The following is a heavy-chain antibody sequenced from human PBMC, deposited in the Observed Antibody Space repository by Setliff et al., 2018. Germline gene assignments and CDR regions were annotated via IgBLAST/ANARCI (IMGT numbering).Heavy chain of an antibody. CDR3: ARDLVKDIVVVVWYFDL. D-gene: IGHD2-15*01. CDR2: FWANGNNK. CDR1: GFTFSYYG. V-gene: IGHV3-33*01. J-gene: IGHJ2*01. Sequence: PGGSLRLSCAASGFTFSYYGIHWVRQAPGKGLEWVAVFWANGNNKYYADSVKGRFTISRDNAKNSLYLQMNSLRAEDTAVYYCARDLVKDIVVVVWYFDLWGRGTLVTVSS.